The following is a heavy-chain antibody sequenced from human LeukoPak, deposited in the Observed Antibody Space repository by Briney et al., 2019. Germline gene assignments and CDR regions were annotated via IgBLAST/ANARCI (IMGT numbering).Heavy chain of an antibody. V-gene: IGHV3-7*01. CDR2: IRQDGSEK. J-gene: IGHJ4*02. Sequence: GGSLRLSCAASGFTFSDYWMRWVRQAPGKVLEWVAKIRQDGSEKYYEDYVKGRFTIYRDNAQNSLYLQMNSLRAEDTAVYYCARDKGYSGYDPIDYWGQGTLVTVSS. D-gene: IGHD5-12*01. CDR3: ARDKGYSGYDPIDY. CDR1: GFTFSDYW.